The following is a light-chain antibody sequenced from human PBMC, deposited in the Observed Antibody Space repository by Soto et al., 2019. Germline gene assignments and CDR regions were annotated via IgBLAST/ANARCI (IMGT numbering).Light chain of an antibody. CDR3: QSYDSSNSV. V-gene: IGLV6-57*01. J-gene: IGLJ6*01. Sequence: NFMLTQPHSGAESPGKTVTISCTRSSGSIASNYVQWYQQRPGSSPTTVIYEDNQRPSGGPDRFSDSIDSASNSASLTSSVLKTEEEADYYCQSYDSSNSVFGSGTQLTVL. CDR2: EDN. CDR1: SGSIASNY.